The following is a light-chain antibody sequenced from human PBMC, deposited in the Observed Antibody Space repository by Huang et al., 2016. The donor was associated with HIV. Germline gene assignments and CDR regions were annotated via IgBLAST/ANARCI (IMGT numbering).Light chain of an antibody. CDR1: QSLVYSDGNTY. V-gene: IGKV2-30*01. CDR2: KVS. Sequence: DVVVTQSPLSLPVTLGQSASISCNSSQSLVYSDGNTYLNWCQQRPGQSPRRLIYKVSKRDSGVPDRFSGSGSGSNFTLTISRLEAEDVGIYYCMQGTHWPLTFGGGTSLEIK. CDR3: MQGTHWPLT. J-gene: IGKJ4*01.